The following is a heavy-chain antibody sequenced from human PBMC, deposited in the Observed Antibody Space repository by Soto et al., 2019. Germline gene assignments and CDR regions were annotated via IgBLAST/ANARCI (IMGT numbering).Heavy chain of an antibody. D-gene: IGHD3-10*01. Sequence: GGSLRLSCAASGFAFSSYAMSWVRQAPGKGLEWVSSISSSSSYIYYADSVKGRFTISRDNAKNSLYLQMNSLRAEDTAVYYCARVRWFGELTALGAFDIWGQGTMVTVSS. J-gene: IGHJ3*02. CDR2: ISSSSSYI. CDR1: GFAFSSYA. CDR3: ARVRWFGELTALGAFDI. V-gene: IGHV3-21*01.